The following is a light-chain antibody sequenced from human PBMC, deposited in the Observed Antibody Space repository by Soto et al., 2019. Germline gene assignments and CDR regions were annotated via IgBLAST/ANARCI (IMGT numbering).Light chain of an antibody. V-gene: IGLV2-23*02. CDR2: EVS. CDR1: SSDVGSYNL. CDR3: CSYAGSSTLYV. Sequence: QSALTQPASVSGSPGQSITISCTGTSSDVGSYNLVSWYQQHPGKAPKLMIYEVSKRPSGVSNRFSGSKSGNTASLTISGLQAEDEPDYYCCSYAGSSTLYVFGTGTKLTVL. J-gene: IGLJ1*01.